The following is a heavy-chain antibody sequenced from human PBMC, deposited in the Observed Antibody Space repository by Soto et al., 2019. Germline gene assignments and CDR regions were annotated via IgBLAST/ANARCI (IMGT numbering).Heavy chain of an antibody. D-gene: IGHD3-22*01. CDR2: IIPILGRT. CDR3: AREYYYDSSGYYDDYYYYYGMDV. CDR1: GGTFSSYT. Sequence: GASVKVSCKASGGTFSSYTISWVRQAPGQGLEWMGRIIPILGRTNYAQKFQGRVTMTRDTSTSTVYMELSSLRSEDTAVYYCAREYYYDSSGYYDDYYYYYGMDVWGQGTTVTVSS. V-gene: IGHV1-69*08. J-gene: IGHJ6*02.